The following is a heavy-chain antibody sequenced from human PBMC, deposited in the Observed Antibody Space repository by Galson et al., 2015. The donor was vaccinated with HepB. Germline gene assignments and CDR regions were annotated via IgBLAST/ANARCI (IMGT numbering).Heavy chain of an antibody. D-gene: IGHD3-3*01. J-gene: IGHJ5*02. CDR1: GGSISSGDYY. CDR2: IYYSGST. V-gene: IGHV4-30-4*01. CDR3: ARCVTIFGVATNWFDP. Sequence: TLSLTCTVSGGSISSGDYYWSWIRQPPGQGLEWIGYIYYSGSTYYNPSLKSRVTISVDTSKNQFSLKLSSVTAADTAVYYCARCVTIFGVATNWFDPWGQGTLVTVSS.